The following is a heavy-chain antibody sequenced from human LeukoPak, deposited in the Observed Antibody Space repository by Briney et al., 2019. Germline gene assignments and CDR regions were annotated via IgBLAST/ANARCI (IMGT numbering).Heavy chain of an antibody. CDR2: INPNSGGT. CDR3: ARGAPENYGSGSYYLSWFDP. CDR1: GYTFTGYY. Sequence: GASVKVSCKASGYTFTGYYMHWVRQAPGRGLEWMGGINPNSGGTNYAQKFQGRVTMTRDTSISTAYMELSRLRSDDTAVYYCARGAPENYGSGSYYLSWFDPWGQGTLVTVSS. D-gene: IGHD3-10*01. V-gene: IGHV1-2*02. J-gene: IGHJ5*02.